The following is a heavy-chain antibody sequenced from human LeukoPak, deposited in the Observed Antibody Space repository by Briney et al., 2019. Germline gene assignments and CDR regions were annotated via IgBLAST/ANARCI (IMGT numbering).Heavy chain of an antibody. Sequence: GGSLRLSCAASGFTFSSYGMSWVRQAPGKGLEWVSVISGSGGNTYYADSVKGRFTISRDNSKNTLYLQMNSLRAEDTAVYYCAKSHTSSYEENWGQGTLVTVSS. D-gene: IGHD2-2*01. CDR3: AKSHTSSYEEN. V-gene: IGHV3-23*01. CDR1: GFTFSSYG. CDR2: ISGSGGNT. J-gene: IGHJ4*02.